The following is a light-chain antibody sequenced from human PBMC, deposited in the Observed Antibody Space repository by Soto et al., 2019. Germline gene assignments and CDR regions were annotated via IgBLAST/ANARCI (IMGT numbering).Light chain of an antibody. CDR1: QSVDND. V-gene: IGKV3D-15*02. J-gene: IGKJ1*01. CDR2: DAS. CDR3: QQYGSSPT. Sequence: EIVMTQSPSTLSVSPGDRATLSCRASQSVDNDLAWYQQKPGQPPRLLIYDASTRATGIPARFSGSQSGTEFTLTISSLLSEDFAVYSCQQYGSSPTFGQGTKVDI.